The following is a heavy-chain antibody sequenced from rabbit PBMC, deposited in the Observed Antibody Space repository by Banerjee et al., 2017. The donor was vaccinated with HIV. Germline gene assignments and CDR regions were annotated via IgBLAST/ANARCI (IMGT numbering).Heavy chain of an antibody. D-gene: IGHD2-1*01. CDR1: GFSFSSGYD. CDR2: IYAGSGTT. CDR3: ARLYDDYGYYYFNL. Sequence: QSLEESGGDLVKPGASLTLTCTASGFSFSSGYDMRWVRQAPGKGLEWIACIYAGSGTTYYASWAKGRFTISKTPSTTVTLQMTSLTAADTATYFCARLYDDYGYYYFNLWGPGTLVTVS. J-gene: IGHJ4*01. V-gene: IGHV1S40*01.